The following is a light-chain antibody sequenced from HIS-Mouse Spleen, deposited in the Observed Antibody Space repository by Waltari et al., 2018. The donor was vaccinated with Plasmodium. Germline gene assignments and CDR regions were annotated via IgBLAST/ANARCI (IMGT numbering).Light chain of an antibody. V-gene: IGLV3-10*01. CDR1: ALPKKY. CDR2: EDS. CDR3: YSTDSSGNHRV. J-gene: IGLJ3*02. Sequence: SYELTQPPSVSVSPGQTARITCSGDALPKKYAYWYQQKSGQAPVLVIYEDSKRPPGIPEMFSGSSSGTMATLTISGAQGEDEADYYCYSTDSSGNHRVFGGGTKLTVL.